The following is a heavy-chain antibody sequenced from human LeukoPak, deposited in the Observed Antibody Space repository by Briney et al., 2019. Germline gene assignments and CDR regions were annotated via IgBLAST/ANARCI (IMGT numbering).Heavy chain of an antibody. CDR2: ISSSSSTI. V-gene: IGHV3-48*01. Sequence: PGGSLRLSCAASGFTFSSYSMNWVRQAPGKGLEWVSYISSSSSTIYYADSVKARFRISRDNSKKSLFLEMYNLRPEDTAVYYCAKSRAPSADPDAFDVWGQGTMVTVSS. CDR3: AKSRAPSADPDAFDV. J-gene: IGHJ3*01. CDR1: GFTFSSYS.